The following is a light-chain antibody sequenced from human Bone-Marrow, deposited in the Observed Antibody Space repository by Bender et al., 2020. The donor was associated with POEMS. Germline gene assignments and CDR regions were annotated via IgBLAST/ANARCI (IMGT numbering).Light chain of an antibody. Sequence: SVLTQPPSVSGAPGQRVTISCTGSSSNLGANYDVHWYQQFPGRAPHLLIYTNDNRPSGVPDRFSGSKSGNTASLTISGLQAEDEADYCCCSNAANYVVFGGGTKLTVL. J-gene: IGLJ2*01. CDR3: CSNAANYVV. CDR2: TND. V-gene: IGLV1-40*01. CDR1: SSNLGANYD.